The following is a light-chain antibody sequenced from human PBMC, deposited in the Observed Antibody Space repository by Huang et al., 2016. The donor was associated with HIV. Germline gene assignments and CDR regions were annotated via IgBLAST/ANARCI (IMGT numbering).Light chain of an antibody. CDR1: QSVSTY. V-gene: IGKV1-39*01. CDR3: QQSYSTPFYT. Sequence: DILMTQSPSSLSASVGDRVTITCRASQSVSTYLNWYQQKPGKAPNLLIYAASSLQRWVPSRISGSGSGTDFTLTISSLQPDDFATYYCQQSYSTPFYTFGQGTKLEIK. J-gene: IGKJ2*01. CDR2: AAS.